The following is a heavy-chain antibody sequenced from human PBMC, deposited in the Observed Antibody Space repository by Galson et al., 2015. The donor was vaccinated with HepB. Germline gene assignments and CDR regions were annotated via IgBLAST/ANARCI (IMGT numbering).Heavy chain of an antibody. D-gene: IGHD3-10*01. CDR3: ARRTYYYDSGSRPFDY. CDR1: GSSFPSYW. Sequence: QSGAEVKKPGESLTISCTGSGSSFPSYWIGWVRQMPGQGLEWMGIIYPGDSDTRYSPSFQGQVTISVDKSISTAYLQWSSLKASDTAMYYCARRTYYYDSGSRPFDYWGQGTLVTVSS. J-gene: IGHJ4*02. CDR2: IYPGDSDT. V-gene: IGHV5-51*01.